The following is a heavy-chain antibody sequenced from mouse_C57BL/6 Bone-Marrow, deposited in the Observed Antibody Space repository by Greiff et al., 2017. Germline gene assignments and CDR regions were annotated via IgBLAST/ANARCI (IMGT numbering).Heavy chain of an antibody. J-gene: IGHJ4*01. V-gene: IGHV1-15*01. CDR3: TKAYYSNYVPYYYAMDY. CDR1: GYTFTDYE. Sequence: QVQLQQSGAELVRPGASVTLSCKASGYTFTDYEMHWVKQTPVHGLEWIGAIDPETGGTAYNQKFKGKAILNADKSSSTAYMELRSLTSEDSAVYYCTKAYYSNYVPYYYAMDYWGQGTSVTVSA. CDR2: IDPETGGT. D-gene: IGHD2-5*01.